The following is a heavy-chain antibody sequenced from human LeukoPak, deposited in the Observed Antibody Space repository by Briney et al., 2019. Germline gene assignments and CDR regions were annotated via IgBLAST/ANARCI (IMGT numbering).Heavy chain of an antibody. V-gene: IGHV3-23*01. CDR3: AKDQVVVVVAATFDY. D-gene: IGHD2-15*01. CDR2: ISGSGGST. Sequence: GGSLRLSCAASGFTFSSHAMSWVRQAPGKGLEWVSAISGSGGSTYYADSVKGRFTISRDNSKNTLYLQMNSLRAEDTAVYYCAKDQVVVVVAATFDYWGQGTLVTVSS. J-gene: IGHJ4*02. CDR1: GFTFSSHA.